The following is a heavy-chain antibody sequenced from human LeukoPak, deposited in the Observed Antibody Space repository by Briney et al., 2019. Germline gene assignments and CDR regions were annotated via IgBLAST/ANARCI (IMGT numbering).Heavy chain of an antibody. J-gene: IGHJ4*02. D-gene: IGHD3-22*01. Sequence: SENLSLTCTVSGGSISSSSYYWGWVRQPPGKGLEWIGSIYYSGSTYYNPSLKSRVTISVDTSKNQFSLKLSSVTAADTAVYYCVSYYYDSSGRIDYWGQGTLVTVSS. V-gene: IGHV4-39*01. CDR1: GGSISSSSYY. CDR3: VSYYYDSSGRIDY. CDR2: IYYSGST.